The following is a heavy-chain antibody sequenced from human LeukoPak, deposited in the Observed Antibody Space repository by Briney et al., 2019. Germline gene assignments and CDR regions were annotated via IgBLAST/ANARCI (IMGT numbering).Heavy chain of an antibody. J-gene: IGHJ4*02. Sequence: GGSLTLXCTSSGFTFGDYGVGWVRQAPGKGLEWVSFIRTKRYSGTSEYAASVKGRFTISRDDSKSIAYLQMDSLKIENTALYYCTRAPFNSGNYRYCFDNWGQGTLVTVSP. CDR1: GFTFGDYG. CDR2: IRTKRYSGTS. V-gene: IGHV3-49*04. D-gene: IGHD1-26*01. CDR3: TRAPFNSGNYRYCFDN.